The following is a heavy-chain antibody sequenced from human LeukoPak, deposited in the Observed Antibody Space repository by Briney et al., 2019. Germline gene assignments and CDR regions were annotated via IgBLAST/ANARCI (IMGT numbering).Heavy chain of an antibody. CDR3: ARGDVVVPAAFLHAFDI. J-gene: IGHJ3*02. CDR2: IIPIFGTA. D-gene: IGHD2-2*01. Sequence: SVKVSSKASGGTFSSYAISWVRQAPGQGLEWMGGIIPIFGTANYVQKSQGRVTITADKSTSTAYMELSSLRSEDTAVYYCARGDVVVPAAFLHAFDIWGQGTMATVSS. CDR1: GGTFSSYA. V-gene: IGHV1-69*06.